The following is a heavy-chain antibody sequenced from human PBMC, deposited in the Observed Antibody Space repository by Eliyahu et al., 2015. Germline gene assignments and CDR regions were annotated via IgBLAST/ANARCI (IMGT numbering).Heavy chain of an antibody. J-gene: IGHJ4*02. CDR1: GGSISSSSYX. Sequence: QLQLQESGPGLVKPSETLSLTCTVSGGSISSSSYXWGWXRXPPGKGLEWIGSIYYSGSTYYNPSLKSRVTISVDTSKNQFSLKLSSVTAADTAVYYCARLGYDYIWGSYGTPDHFDYWGQGTLVTVSS. D-gene: IGHD3-16*01. V-gene: IGHV4-39*01. CDR2: IYYSGST. CDR3: ARLGYDYIWGSYGTPDHFDY.